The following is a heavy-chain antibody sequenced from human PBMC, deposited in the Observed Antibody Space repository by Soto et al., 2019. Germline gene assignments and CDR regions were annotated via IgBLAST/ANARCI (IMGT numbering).Heavy chain of an antibody. J-gene: IGHJ3*02. CDR2: IIPIFGTA. Sequence: SVKVSWKASGGTFSSYAISWVRQAPGQGLEWMGGIIPIFGTANYAQKFQGRVTITADESTSTAYMELSSLRSEDTAVYYCAREETYGSGTRGAFDIWGQGTMVTVSS. CDR3: AREETYGSGTRGAFDI. CDR1: GGTFSSYA. D-gene: IGHD3-10*01. V-gene: IGHV1-69*13.